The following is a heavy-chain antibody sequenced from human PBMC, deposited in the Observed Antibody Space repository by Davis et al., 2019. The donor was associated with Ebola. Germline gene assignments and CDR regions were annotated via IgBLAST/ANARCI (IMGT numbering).Heavy chain of an antibody. J-gene: IGHJ6*04. D-gene: IGHD6-13*01. V-gene: IGHV1-18*01. CDR2: ISAYNGKT. Sequence: GESLKISCAASGFTFTSYAMHWVRQAPGQGLEWMGWISAYNGKTSYAQNFQDRVTMTTDTSTTTAYMELRSLTSDDTAVYYCARVRPLAAAGMDVWGKGTTVTVSS. CDR1: GFTFTSYA. CDR3: ARVRPLAAAGMDV.